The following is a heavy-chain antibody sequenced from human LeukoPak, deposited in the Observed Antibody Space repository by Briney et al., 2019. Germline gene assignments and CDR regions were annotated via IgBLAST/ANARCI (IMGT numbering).Heavy chain of an antibody. CDR2: INSNSGGT. CDR3: AREEDSSGYYPFDY. J-gene: IGHJ4*02. V-gene: IGHV1-2*06. CDR1: GYTFTGYY. D-gene: IGHD3-22*01. Sequence: ASVKVSCKASGYTFTGYYMHWVRQAPGQGLEWVGRINSNSGGTDYAEKFQGRVTMTRDTSISTAYMELSRLRFDDTAIYYCAREEDSSGYYPFDYWGQGTLVTVSS.